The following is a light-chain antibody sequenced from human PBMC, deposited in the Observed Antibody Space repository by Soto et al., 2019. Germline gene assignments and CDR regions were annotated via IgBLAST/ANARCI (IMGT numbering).Light chain of an antibody. J-gene: IGLJ1*01. CDR1: SSDVGGYKY. Sequence: QSALTQPASVSGSPGQSITISCTGTSSDVGGYKYVSWYQQHPGKAPKLMIYDVSNRPSGVSNRFSGSKSGNTASLTISGLHAEDDADYYCSSYTSSSTRVFGTGTKLTVL. CDR2: DVS. V-gene: IGLV2-14*03. CDR3: SSYTSSSTRV.